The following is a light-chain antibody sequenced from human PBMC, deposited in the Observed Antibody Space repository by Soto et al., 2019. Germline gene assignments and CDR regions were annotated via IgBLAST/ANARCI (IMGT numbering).Light chain of an antibody. J-gene: IGLJ3*02. CDR1: SSNIGSNT. CDR3: AAWDDSLNAGV. Sequence: QSVLTQPPSASGTPGQRVTISCSGSSSNIGSNTVNWYQQLPGTAPKLLIYSNNQRPSGVPDRFSGSRSGTSASLAISGLQSGDEADYYCAAWDDSLNAGVFGGGTKLTVL. V-gene: IGLV1-44*01. CDR2: SNN.